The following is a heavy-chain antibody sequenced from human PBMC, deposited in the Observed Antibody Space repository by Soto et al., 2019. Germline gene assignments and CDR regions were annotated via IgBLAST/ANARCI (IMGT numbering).Heavy chain of an antibody. CDR1: GGSISSGGYY. D-gene: IGHD5-12*01. J-gene: IGHJ5*02. Sequence: SETLSLTCTVSGGSISSGGYYWSWIRQHPGKGLEWIGYIYYSGSTYYNPSLKSRVTISVDTSKNQFSLKLSSVTAADTAVYCCARASLTTVRGYDYVGWFDPWGQGTLVTVSS. V-gene: IGHV4-31*03. CDR2: IYYSGST. CDR3: ARASLTTVRGYDYVGWFDP.